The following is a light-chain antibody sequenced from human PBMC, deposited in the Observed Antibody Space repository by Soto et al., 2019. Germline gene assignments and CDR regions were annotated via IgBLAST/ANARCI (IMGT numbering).Light chain of an antibody. CDR3: CSYAAGDSFK. CDR2: DVT. CDR1: SSDVGAFNY. Sequence: QSVLTQPRSVSGSPGQSVTISCTGTSSDVGAFNYVSWHQQHPGKAPKLVIYDVTQRPSGVPARFSASKSGITASLTISGLQAGDEADYYCCSYAAGDSFKFGGGTK. J-gene: IGLJ2*01. V-gene: IGLV2-11*01.